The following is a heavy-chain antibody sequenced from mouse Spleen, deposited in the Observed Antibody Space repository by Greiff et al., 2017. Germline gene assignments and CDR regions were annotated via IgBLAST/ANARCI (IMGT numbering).Heavy chain of an antibody. CDR3: ARSACNGYGY. Sequence: VQLQQSGAELVKPGASVKLSCTASGYTFTSYWMHWVKQRPGQGLEWIGYINPSSGNTKYNQTFKGKATLTADKSSSTPFMQLTSLTSEDSAVDYCARSACNGYGYWGQGTTRTVSS. D-gene: IGHD2-2*01. CDR1: GYTFTSYW. CDR2: INPSSGNT. J-gene: IGHJ2*01. V-gene: IGHV1-7*01.